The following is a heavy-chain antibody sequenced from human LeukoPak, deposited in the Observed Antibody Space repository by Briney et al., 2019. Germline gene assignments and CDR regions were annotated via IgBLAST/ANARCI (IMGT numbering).Heavy chain of an antibody. CDR3: ARQTKVIPAINRNNWFDS. CDR2: TYYRSKWYN. CDR1: GDSVSSNSAA. V-gene: IGHV6-1*01. Sequence: SQTLSLTCDISGDSVSSNSAAWNWIRQSPSRGLEWLGRTYYRSKWYNDYAVSVKTRININADTSKNQFSLQLNSVTPEDTAIYYCARQTKVIPAINRNNWFDSWGQGTLVTVSS. D-gene: IGHD5-18*01. J-gene: IGHJ5*01.